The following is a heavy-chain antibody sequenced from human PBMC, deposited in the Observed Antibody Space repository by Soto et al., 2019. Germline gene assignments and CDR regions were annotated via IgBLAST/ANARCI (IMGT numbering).Heavy chain of an antibody. D-gene: IGHD3-16*01. Sequence: EVQLVESGGGLVQPGGSLRLSCTASGFTFSSYWMSWVRQAPGKGLEWVANMRQDGGETYYVDSVKGRFSISRANAKTAVDLQVSRLRAGGTAVYDCVRGGGNADYRGQGALVAVSS. CDR2: MRQDGGET. CDR1: GFTFSSYW. CDR3: VRGGGNADY. V-gene: IGHV3-7*01. J-gene: IGHJ4*02.